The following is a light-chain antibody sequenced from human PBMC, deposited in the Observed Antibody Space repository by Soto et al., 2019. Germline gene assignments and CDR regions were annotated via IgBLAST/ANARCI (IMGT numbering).Light chain of an antibody. J-gene: IGKJ1*01. CDR3: QHYNSYSEA. V-gene: IGKV1-5*03. CDR2: KAS. CDR1: QTISSW. Sequence: DIQMTQSPSPLSGSVGDSVTITCRASQTISSWLAWYQQKPGKAPKLLIYKASTLKSGVPSRFSGSGSGTECTLTISSLQPDDFATYYCQHYNSYSEAFGQGTKVEL.